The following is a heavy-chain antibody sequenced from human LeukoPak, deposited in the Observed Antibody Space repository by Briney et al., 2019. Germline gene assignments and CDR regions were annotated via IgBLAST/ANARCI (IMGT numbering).Heavy chain of an antibody. D-gene: IGHD4-17*01. CDR3: ARDYAGDLSDY. Sequence: GGSLRLSCAASGFTSSNYAMKWVRQAPGKGLELISYISSDGGAIYYTDSAKGRFTISRDNSKNSLYLQMNSLRAEDTAVYYCARDYAGDLSDYWGQGTLVTVSS. CDR1: GFTSSNYA. J-gene: IGHJ4*02. V-gene: IGHV3-48*03. CDR2: ISSDGGAI.